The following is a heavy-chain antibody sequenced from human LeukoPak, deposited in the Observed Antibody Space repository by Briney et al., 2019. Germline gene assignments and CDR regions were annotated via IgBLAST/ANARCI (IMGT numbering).Heavy chain of an antibody. CDR1: GGSFSGYY. J-gene: IGHJ4*02. CDR2: INHSGST. V-gene: IGHV4-34*01. CDR3: ASRGSYDFWSGYYSLNY. Sequence: SETLSLTXAVYGGSFSGYYWSWIRQPPGKGLEWIGEINHSGSTNYNPSLKSRVTISVDTSKNQFSLKLSSVTAADTAVYYCASRGSYDFWSGYYSLNYWGQGTLVTVSS. D-gene: IGHD3-3*01.